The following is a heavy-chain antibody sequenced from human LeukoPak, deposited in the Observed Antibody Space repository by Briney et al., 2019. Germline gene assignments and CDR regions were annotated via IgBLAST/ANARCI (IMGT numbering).Heavy chain of an antibody. Sequence: PGTSLRLSCAASGFPFSDYGMYWVRQAPGKGLEWLAVISHDGSNKHYVDSVKGRITISRDNSMNTLYLQMNSLTAEDTAVYYCAKVRWGSDNALDYWGQGTLVTGSS. D-gene: IGHD3-16*01. CDR2: ISHDGSNK. J-gene: IGHJ4*02. CDR3: AKVRWGSDNALDY. V-gene: IGHV3-30*18. CDR1: GFPFSDYG.